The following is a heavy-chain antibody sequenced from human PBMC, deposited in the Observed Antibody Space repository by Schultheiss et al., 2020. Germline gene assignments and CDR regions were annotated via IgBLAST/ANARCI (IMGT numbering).Heavy chain of an antibody. CDR1: GYTFTRYG. J-gene: IGHJ4*02. Sequence: ASVKVSCKASGYTFTRYGISWVRHATGQCLEWMGWISNYNGNTKYAQKFQGRVTMTTDTSISTAYMELSSLTSEDTAVYYCERGPHGSGIHSWGQGTLVTVSS. CDR3: ERGPHGSGIHS. CDR2: ISNYNGNT. D-gene: IGHD1-26*01. V-gene: IGHV1-18*01.